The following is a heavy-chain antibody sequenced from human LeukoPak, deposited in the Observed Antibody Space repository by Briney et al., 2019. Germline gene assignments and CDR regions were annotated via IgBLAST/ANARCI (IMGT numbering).Heavy chain of an antibody. D-gene: IGHD6-13*01. Sequence: ASETLSLTCTVSGGSISSYYWTWIRQPPGKGLEWIGYIYYSGTTYYNPSLKSRVTISLDTSKNKFSLNLTSVNVADTAVYYCARDGIAAAGTNYYYYMDVWGKGTTVTVSS. CDR1: GGSISSYY. CDR3: ARDGIAAAGTNYYYYMDV. V-gene: IGHV4-59*01. J-gene: IGHJ6*03. CDR2: IYYSGTT.